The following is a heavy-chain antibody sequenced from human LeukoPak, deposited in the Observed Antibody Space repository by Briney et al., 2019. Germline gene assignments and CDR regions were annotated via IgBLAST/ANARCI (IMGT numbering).Heavy chain of an antibody. Sequence: GGSLRLSCAASGFTFSSYSMNWVRQAPGKGLEWVSSISSSSSYIYYADSVKGRFTISRDNAKNSPYLQMNSLRAEDTAVYYCARLIFNPQWATARPEFGVDYWGQGTLVTVSS. CDR1: GFTFSSYS. D-gene: IGHD6-6*01. CDR2: ISSSSSYI. CDR3: ARLIFNPQWATARPEFGVDY. V-gene: IGHV3-21*01. J-gene: IGHJ4*02.